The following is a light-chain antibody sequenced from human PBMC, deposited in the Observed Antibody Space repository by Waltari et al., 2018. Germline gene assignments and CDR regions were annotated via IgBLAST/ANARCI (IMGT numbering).Light chain of an antibody. V-gene: IGKV1-39*01. J-gene: IGKJ2*01. CDR3: HQSYSPLNS. CDR1: QTISHY. Sequence: DIRMTQSPSSLSAFLGDRVTISFRSSQTISHYLNWYQQNPVKSPKLLIFASSTLQTGVPSWFTGAGSGTNFTLTISSLQPEDFATYYCHQSYSPLNSFGQGTKLEIK. CDR2: ASS.